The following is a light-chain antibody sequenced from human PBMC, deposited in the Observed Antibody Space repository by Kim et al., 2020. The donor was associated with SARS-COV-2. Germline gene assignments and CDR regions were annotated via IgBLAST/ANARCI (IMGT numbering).Light chain of an antibody. CDR2: LNSDGSH. Sequence: LGASVKLTCTLSSGHSSYAITWHQQQPEKGPRYLMKLNSDGSHSKGDGIPDRFSGSSSGAERYLTISSLQSEDEADYYCQTWGTVVFGGGTQLTVL. CDR1: SGHSSYA. CDR3: QTWGTVV. J-gene: IGLJ2*01. V-gene: IGLV4-69*01.